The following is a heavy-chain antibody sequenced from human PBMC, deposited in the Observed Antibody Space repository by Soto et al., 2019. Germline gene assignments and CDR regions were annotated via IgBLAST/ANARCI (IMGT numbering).Heavy chain of an antibody. CDR2: IKGDGSAT. CDR1: GFSLSYYY. J-gene: IGHJ6*02. V-gene: IGHV3-7*03. Sequence: GGSLRLSCAASGFSLSYYYMSWVRQAPGKGLGWVGNIKGDGSATHYVDSMEGRFTISIDNAKNSLYLEMNSLRVEDTAVYYCARDPVTSVWGLGTTDTAP. CDR3: ARDPVTSV. D-gene: IGHD4-17*01.